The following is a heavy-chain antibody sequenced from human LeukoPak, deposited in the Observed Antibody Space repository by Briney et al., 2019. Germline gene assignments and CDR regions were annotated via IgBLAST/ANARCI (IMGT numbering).Heavy chain of an antibody. Sequence: SVTVSCKASGGTFSSYAISWVRQAPGQGLEWMGGIIPIFGTPNYARKFQGRVTITADESTSTAYMELSSLRFEDTAVYYCARGTISERIKGHFDYWGQGTLVTVSS. CDR2: IIPIFGTP. D-gene: IGHD5-24*01. V-gene: IGHV1-69*13. CDR1: GGTFSSYA. CDR3: ARGTISERIKGHFDY. J-gene: IGHJ4*02.